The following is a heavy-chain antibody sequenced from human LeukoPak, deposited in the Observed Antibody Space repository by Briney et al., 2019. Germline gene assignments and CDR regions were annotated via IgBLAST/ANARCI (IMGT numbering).Heavy chain of an antibody. Sequence: GGSLRLSCAASGFTFSSYWMNWARQAPGKGLEWVSHIRYTSEIFYADSVEGRFTISRDHARNSLYLQMNNLRGEDTAIYYCARDAGNSGYGCDLWGQGTLVTVSS. D-gene: IGHD5-12*01. CDR1: GFTFSSYW. J-gene: IGHJ5*02. V-gene: IGHV3-48*01. CDR2: IRYTSEI. CDR3: ARDAGNSGYGCDL.